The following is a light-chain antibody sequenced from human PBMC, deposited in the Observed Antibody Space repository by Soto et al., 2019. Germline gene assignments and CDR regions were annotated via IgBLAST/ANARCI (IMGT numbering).Light chain of an antibody. CDR1: SRDVGAYNY. J-gene: IGLJ2*01. Sequence: QSALTQPASVSGSPGQSITISCTGTSRDVGAYNYVSWYQQHPGKAPKLIIYGVTNRPSGVSNRFSGSKSGNTASLTISGLQAGDEADYHCSSYTTNKTLLFGGGTKVTVL. CDR3: SSYTTNKTLL. CDR2: GVT. V-gene: IGLV2-14*01.